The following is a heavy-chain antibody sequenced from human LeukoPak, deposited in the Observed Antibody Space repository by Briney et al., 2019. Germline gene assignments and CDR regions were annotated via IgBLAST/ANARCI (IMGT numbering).Heavy chain of an antibody. D-gene: IGHD3-10*01. J-gene: IGHJ4*02. V-gene: IGHV3-23*01. CDR3: AKDGTGSYYPDY. CDR1: GFTFSSYA. Sequence: GGSLRLSCAASGFTFSSYAMSWVRQAPGKGLEWVSAISGSGGSTYYADSVKGRFIISRDNSKNTLYLQMNSLRAEDTAVYYCAKDGTGSYYPDYWGQGTLVTVSS. CDR2: ISGSGGST.